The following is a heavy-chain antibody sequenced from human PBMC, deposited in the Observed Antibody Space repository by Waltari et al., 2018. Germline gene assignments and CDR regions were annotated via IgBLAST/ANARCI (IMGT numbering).Heavy chain of an antibody. CDR1: GFTFDDYA. V-gene: IGHV3-9*01. J-gene: IGHJ3*02. Sequence: EVQLVESGGGLVQPGRSLRLSCAASGFTFDDYAMHWVRQAPGKGLEWVSGISWNSGSIGYADSVKGRFTISRDNAKNSLYLQMNSLRAEDTAVYYCARVRYVRDAFDIWGQGTMVTVSS. D-gene: IGHD3-10*01. CDR3: ARVRYVRDAFDI. CDR2: ISWNSGSI.